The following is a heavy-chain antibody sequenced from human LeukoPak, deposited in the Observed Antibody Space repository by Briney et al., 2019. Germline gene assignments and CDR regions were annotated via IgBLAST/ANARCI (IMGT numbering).Heavy chain of an antibody. V-gene: IGHV4-31*03. CDR3: ARHPYNWNDETLDWFDP. D-gene: IGHD1-20*01. Sequence: PSETLSLTCTVSGGSISSGGYYWSWIRQHPGKGLEWIGYIYYSGSTYYNPSLKSRVTISVDTSKNQFSLKLSSVTAADTAVYYCARHPYNWNDETLDWFDPWGQGTLVTVSS. J-gene: IGHJ5*02. CDR2: IYYSGST. CDR1: GGSISSGGYY.